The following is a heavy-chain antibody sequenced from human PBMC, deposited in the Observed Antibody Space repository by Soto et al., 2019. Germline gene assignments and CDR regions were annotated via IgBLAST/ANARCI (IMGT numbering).Heavy chain of an antibody. CDR2: VRTKANNYAT. V-gene: IGHV3-73*01. CDR1: EFTFSAST. D-gene: IGHD3-22*01. J-gene: IGHJ6*02. Sequence: GGSLRLSCAASEFTFSASTMHWVRQASGKGLEWVGRVRTKANNYATTYAASVKGRFTISRDDSKNTAYLQMSSLKTEDTAVYYCTSLYYYDGGPWGQGATVTVS. CDR3: TSLYYYDGGP.